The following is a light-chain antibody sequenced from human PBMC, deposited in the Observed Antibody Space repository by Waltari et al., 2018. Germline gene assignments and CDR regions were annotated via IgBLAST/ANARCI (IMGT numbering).Light chain of an antibody. V-gene: IGLV2-23*01. Sequence: QSALPQPASVSASLGPSLTISCTGTSSDIGLYDLISWYQQHPGKAPKLIIHETTKRPSGVPNRVSGSKSGNTASLTISGLQAEDEADYYCCSFAGRSWLFGGGTKLTVL. CDR1: SSDIGLYDL. CDR3: CSFAGRSWL. CDR2: ETT. J-gene: IGLJ3*02.